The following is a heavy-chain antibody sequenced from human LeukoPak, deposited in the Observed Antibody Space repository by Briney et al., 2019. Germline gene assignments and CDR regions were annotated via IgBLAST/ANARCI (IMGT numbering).Heavy chain of an antibody. D-gene: IGHD3-10*01. CDR2: NSRSVTYT. Sequence: PGGSLRLSCAASGFTFSTYSMDWVRQAPGKGLEWVSSNSRSVTYTYYADSVRGRFTISRDNAKNSLYLQMNSVRAEDTAVYYCARGRSGGDYYYMDVWGKGTTVTV. CDR3: ARGRSGGDYYYMDV. V-gene: IGHV3-21*01. CDR1: GFTFSTYS. J-gene: IGHJ6*03.